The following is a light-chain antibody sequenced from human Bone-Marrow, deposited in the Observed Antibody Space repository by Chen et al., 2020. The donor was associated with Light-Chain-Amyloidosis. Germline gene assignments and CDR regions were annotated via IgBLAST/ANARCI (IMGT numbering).Light chain of an antibody. Sequence: SYELTQPPSVSVSPGQTARITCSGDDLPTKYAYWYQQKPGQAPVLVIHRDTERPSGISERLSGSSAGSTATLTISGVQAEDEADYHCQSADSSGTYEGIFGGGTKQTVL. CDR2: RDT. CDR1: DLPTKY. J-gene: IGLJ2*01. CDR3: QSADSSGTYEGI. V-gene: IGLV3-25*03.